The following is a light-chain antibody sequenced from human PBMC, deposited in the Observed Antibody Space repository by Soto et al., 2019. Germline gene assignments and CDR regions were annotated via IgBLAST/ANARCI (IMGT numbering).Light chain of an antibody. CDR3: QQYGSSRT. V-gene: IGKV3-20*01. J-gene: IGKJ5*01. CDR2: DAS. Sequence: EIVWTQSPGTLSLSPGEEATLSCRASQSVSSTYLAWYQQKPGQAPRLLIYDASRRATGLPDRFSGSGSGTDFTLTISRPEPEDFAVYYCQQYGSSRTFGQGTRLEIK. CDR1: QSVSSTY.